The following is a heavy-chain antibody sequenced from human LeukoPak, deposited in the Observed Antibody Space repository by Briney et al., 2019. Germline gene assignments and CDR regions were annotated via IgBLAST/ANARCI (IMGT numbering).Heavy chain of an antibody. CDR3: ARSYYDSSGYYSPFDY. Sequence: ASVKVSCKASGGTFSSYAISWVRQAPGQGLEWMGGIIPIFGTANYAQKFQGRVTITADESTSTAYMELSSLRSEDTAVYYCARSYYDSSGYYSPFDYWGQGTLDTVSS. CDR1: GGTFSSYA. CDR2: IIPIFGTA. V-gene: IGHV1-69*01. D-gene: IGHD3-22*01. J-gene: IGHJ4*02.